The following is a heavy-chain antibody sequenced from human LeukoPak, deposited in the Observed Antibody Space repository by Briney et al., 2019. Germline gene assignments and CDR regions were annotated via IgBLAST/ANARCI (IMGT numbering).Heavy chain of an antibody. D-gene: IGHD3-10*01. CDR2: INPSGGST. V-gene: IGHV1-46*01. Sequence: ASVKVSCKASGYTFTSYYMHWVRQAPGQGLEWMGIINPSGGSTSYAQKFQGRVTMTRDTSTSTVYMELSSLRSEDTAVYYCARARYVILGATYYFDYWGQGTLVTVSS. CDR1: GYTFTSYY. CDR3: ARARYVILGATYYFDY. J-gene: IGHJ4*02.